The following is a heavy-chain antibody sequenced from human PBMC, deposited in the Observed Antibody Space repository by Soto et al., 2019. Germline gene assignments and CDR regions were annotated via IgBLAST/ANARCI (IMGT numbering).Heavy chain of an antibody. J-gene: IGHJ6*02. CDR1: GFTCSSYG. CDR2: IWFEGSKK. Sequence: QMQLVESGGGLVQPGRSLRLSCAASGFTCSSYGIQWVRQATGKGLVWVALIWFEGSKKYYVDSVKGRFAVSRENSKNTLYMQMNSLTVEDTALYYCARDRLVPYGYGMDVWGQGTTVTVSS. V-gene: IGHV3-33*01. CDR3: ARDRLVPYGYGMDV. D-gene: IGHD2-2*01.